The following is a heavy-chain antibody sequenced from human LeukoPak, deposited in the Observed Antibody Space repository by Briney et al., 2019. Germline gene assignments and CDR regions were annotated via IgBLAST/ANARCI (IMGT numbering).Heavy chain of an antibody. CDR2: FSGVGSGDNT. Sequence: TAESLRLTCATSGFAFSSYAMNWVRQAPRKGLEWVSSFSGVGSGDNTHYADSVKGRFTISSDNSKNTLYLQMNSLRGEDTAVYFCVREVVVTGIRVMDGWGKGTTVIASS. CDR1: GFAFSSYA. V-gene: IGHV3-23*01. D-gene: IGHD2-21*02. CDR3: VREVVVTGIRVMDG. J-gene: IGHJ6*03.